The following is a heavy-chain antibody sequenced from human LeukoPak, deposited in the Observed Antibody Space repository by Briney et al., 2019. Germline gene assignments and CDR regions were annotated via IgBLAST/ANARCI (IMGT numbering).Heavy chain of an antibody. Sequence: ASVKVSCKASGYTFTSYDINWVRQATGQGLEWMGWMNPNSGNTGYAQKFQGRVTVTRNTSISTAYMELSSLRSEDAAVYYCARGETWFGELSYDYWGQGTLVTVSS. CDR1: GYTFTSYD. D-gene: IGHD3-10*01. CDR3: ARGETWFGELSYDY. CDR2: MNPNSGNT. J-gene: IGHJ4*02. V-gene: IGHV1-8*01.